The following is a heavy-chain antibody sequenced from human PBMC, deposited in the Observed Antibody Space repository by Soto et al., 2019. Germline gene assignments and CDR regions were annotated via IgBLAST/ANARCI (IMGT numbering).Heavy chain of an antibody. CDR1: GFTFDDFA. CDR3: AKGGTELLLNYYFDF. D-gene: IGHD2-21*02. Sequence: EVQLVESGGGLVQPGTSLRLSCKASGFTFDDFAMFWVRQIPGGGLEWVSGINWNGVRIEYAESVKGRFTISRDNAKNSLDLQMLSLRPEDTGLYYCAKGGTELLLNYYFDFWGQGTLVSVSS. J-gene: IGHJ4*02. CDR2: INWNGVRI. V-gene: IGHV3-9*01.